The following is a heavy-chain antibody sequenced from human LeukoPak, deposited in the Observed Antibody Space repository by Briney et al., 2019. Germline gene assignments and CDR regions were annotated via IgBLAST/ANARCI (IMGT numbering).Heavy chain of an antibody. CDR2: IYPGDSDT. D-gene: IGHD5-18*01. CDR1: GYSFTSYW. CDR3: ARQNLDTAMVTIDY. J-gene: IGHJ4*02. Sequence: GESLKISCKGSGYSFTSYWIGWVRQIPGKGLGWMGIIYPGDSDTRYSPSFQGQVTISADKSISTAYLQWSSLKASDTAMYYCARQNLDTAMVTIDYWGQGTLVTVSS. V-gene: IGHV5-51*01.